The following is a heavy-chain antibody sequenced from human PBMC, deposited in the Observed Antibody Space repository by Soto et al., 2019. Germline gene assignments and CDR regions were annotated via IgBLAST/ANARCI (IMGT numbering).Heavy chain of an antibody. CDR3: ARTSYYYDSSGYYYLDY. CDR2: IDWDDDK. V-gene: IGHV2-70*01. Sequence: SGPTLVNPTQTLTLTCTFSGFSLSTSGMCVSWIRQPPGKALEWLALIDWDDDKYYSTSLKTRLTISKDTSKNQVVLTMTNMDPVDTATYYCARTSYYYDSSGYYYLDYWGQGTLVTVSS. CDR1: GFSLSTSGMC. J-gene: IGHJ4*02. D-gene: IGHD3-22*01.